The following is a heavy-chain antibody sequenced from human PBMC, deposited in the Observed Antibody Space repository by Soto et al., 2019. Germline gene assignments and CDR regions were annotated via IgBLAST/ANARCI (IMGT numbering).Heavy chain of an antibody. J-gene: IGHJ4*02. CDR2: IYYSGNT. V-gene: IGHV4-61*01. D-gene: IGHD6-13*01. Sequence: PSEILFLTCSFCGASGSCAICYWSWIREPPVKGLEGIGHIYYSGNTDYNPSLRGQATTDVYTTNNQISLRLRSVAAADTAVYYCARKWGQQLVYYDYWGQG. CDR1: GASGSCAICY. CDR3: ARKWGQQLVYYDY.